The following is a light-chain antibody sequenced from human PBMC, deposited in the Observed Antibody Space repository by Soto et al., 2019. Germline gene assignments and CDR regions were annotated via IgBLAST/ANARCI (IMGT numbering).Light chain of an antibody. CDR3: QQSYSTPPGT. CDR2: ATS. J-gene: IGKJ1*01. Sequence: IQMYKSPSSLSAYVGDRVTITCRASQSISTYLIWYQQKPGKAPKLLIYATSSLQSGVPSRFSGSGSGTDFTLTISSLQPEDFATYYCQQSYSTPPGTFGQG. V-gene: IGKV1-39*01. CDR1: QSISTY.